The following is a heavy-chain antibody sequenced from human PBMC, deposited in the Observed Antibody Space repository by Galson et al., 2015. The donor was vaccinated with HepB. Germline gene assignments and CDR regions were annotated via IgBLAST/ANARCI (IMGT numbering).Heavy chain of an antibody. CDR2: IYYSGST. J-gene: IGHJ3*02. CDR3: ARVRDGGERATTNAFDI. V-gene: IGHV4-31*03. Sequence: TLSLTCTVSGGSISSGAYHWSWVRRHPGKGLEWIGYIYYSGSTYYNPSLKSRVTISVDTSKNQFSLKLSSVTAADTAVYYCARVRDGGERATTNAFDIWGQGTMVTVSS. CDR1: GGSISSGAYH. D-gene: IGHD5-24*01.